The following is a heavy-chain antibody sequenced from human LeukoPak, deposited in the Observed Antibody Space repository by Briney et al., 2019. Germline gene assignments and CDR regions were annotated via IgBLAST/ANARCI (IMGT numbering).Heavy chain of an antibody. CDR1: GGSINSYY. V-gene: IGHV4-59*01. CDR3: ARDGYKAFDI. Sequence: SETLSLTCTVSGGSINSYYWSWIRQPPGKGLEWIGYIYYSGSTNYNPSLKSRVTISVDTSKNQFSLKLSSVTAADTAVYYCARDGYKAFDIWGQGTMVTVSS. J-gene: IGHJ3*02. CDR2: IYYSGST. D-gene: IGHD2-2*02.